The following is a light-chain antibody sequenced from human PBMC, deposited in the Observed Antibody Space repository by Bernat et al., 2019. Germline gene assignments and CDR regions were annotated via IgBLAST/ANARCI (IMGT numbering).Light chain of an antibody. CDR1: KLGDKF. J-gene: IGLJ1*01. CDR3: QAWDTSSEAYV. Sequence: SYELTQPPSVSVSPGQTASITCSGDKLGDKFTSWFQQRPGQSPVLVIYQDSNRPSGIPERFSGSNSGNTATLTISGTLSIDEADYYCQAWDTSSEAYVFGTGTKVTVL. CDR2: QDS. V-gene: IGLV3-1*01.